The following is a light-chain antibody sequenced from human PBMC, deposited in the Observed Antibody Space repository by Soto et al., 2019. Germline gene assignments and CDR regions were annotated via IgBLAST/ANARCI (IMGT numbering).Light chain of an antibody. CDR2: GAS. J-gene: IGKJ1*01. CDR1: QSMGSN. CDR3: QQYGSTPT. V-gene: IGKV3-20*01. Sequence: EIVMTQSPATISVSPGARATLSCRASQSMGSNVAWYQQKPGQAPRLLIYGASTRAAGIPDRFTGSGSGTDFTLTISRLEPEDFAVYYCQQYGSTPTFGQGTKVDIK.